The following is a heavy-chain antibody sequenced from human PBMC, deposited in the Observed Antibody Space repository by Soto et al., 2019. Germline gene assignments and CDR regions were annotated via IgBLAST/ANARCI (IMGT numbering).Heavy chain of an antibody. J-gene: IGHJ3*02. D-gene: IGHD3-22*01. CDR2: INPSGGST. CDR1: GYTFTSYY. Sequence: ASVKVSCKASGYTFTSYYMHWVRQAPGQGLEWMGIINPSGGSTSYAQKFQGRVTMTRDTSTSTVYMELSSLRSEDTAVYYCARKTYYYDSSGYSSRGDAFDIWGQGTMVTVSS. CDR3: ARKTYYYDSSGYSSRGDAFDI. V-gene: IGHV1-46*01.